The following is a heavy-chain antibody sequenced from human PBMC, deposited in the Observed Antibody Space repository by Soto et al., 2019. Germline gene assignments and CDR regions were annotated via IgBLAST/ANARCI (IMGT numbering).Heavy chain of an antibody. V-gene: IGHV4-31*03. CDR1: VGSISSGGYS. CDR2: LYYSGST. Sequence: SETLCLTCTFSVGSISSGGYSWSWIRQHPGKGLEWIGYLYYSGSTYYNPSLKSRVTISVDTSKNQFSLKLSSVTAADTAVYYCARYYGSGSSENRNFDYWGQGTMVTVSS. D-gene: IGHD3-10*01. CDR3: ARYYGSGSSENRNFDY. J-gene: IGHJ4*02.